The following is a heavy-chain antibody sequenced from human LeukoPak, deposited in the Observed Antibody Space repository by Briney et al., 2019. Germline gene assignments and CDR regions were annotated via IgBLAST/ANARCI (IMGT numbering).Heavy chain of an antibody. CDR2: ISSSGSTI. V-gene: IGHV3-48*03. J-gene: IGHJ4*02. Sequence: QPGGSLRLSCAASGFTFSSYEMNWVRQAPGKGLEGVSYISSSGSTIYYADSVKGRFTISRDNAKNSLYLQLNSLRAEDTAVYYCARARYCSGGSCGYYFDYWGQGTLVTVSP. CDR1: GFTFSSYE. D-gene: IGHD2-15*01. CDR3: ARARYCSGGSCGYYFDY.